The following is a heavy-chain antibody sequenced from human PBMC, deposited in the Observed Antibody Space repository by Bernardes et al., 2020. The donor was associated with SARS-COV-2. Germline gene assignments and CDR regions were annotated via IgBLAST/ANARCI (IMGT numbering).Heavy chain of an antibody. CDR3: ARGGHDPLGMDV. V-gene: IGHV4-31*03. CDR1: GGSISSDGYY. Sequence: TLSLPCTVSGGSISSDGYYWSWVRQHPGKGLEWIGYIYYSGSTYYNPSLKSRVTISVDTSKHQFSLKLSSATVADTAVYYCARGGHDPLGMDVWGQGTTVTVSS. D-gene: IGHD5-12*01. CDR2: IYYSGST. J-gene: IGHJ6*02.